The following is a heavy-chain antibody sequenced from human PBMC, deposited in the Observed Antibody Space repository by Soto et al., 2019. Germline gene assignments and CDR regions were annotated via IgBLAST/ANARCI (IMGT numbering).Heavy chain of an antibody. CDR2: VYYTGST. V-gene: IGHV4-59*01. CDR1: GGSXTGSY. Sequence: SXPXSLTFSVTGGSXTGSYLRWIRQSPGKGLEWLGYVYYTGSTNYSPSLRSRVSISVDTSKNEFSLRLRSVKAADTAVYFCARSVAVPGAHIDYWGQGTQVTVSA. D-gene: IGHD6-19*01. J-gene: IGHJ4*02. CDR3: ARSVAVPGAHIDY.